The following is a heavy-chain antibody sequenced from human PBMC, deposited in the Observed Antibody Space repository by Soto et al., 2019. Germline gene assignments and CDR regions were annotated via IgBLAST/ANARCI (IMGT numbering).Heavy chain of an antibody. CDR3: ARDGVFGTVAGTPYEHDAFDI. CDR2: ISSSSSTI. J-gene: IGHJ3*02. Sequence: HPGGSLRLSCAASGFTLSSYSMNWVRQAPGKGLEWVSYISSSSSTIYYADTVKGRFTISRDNAKKSLYLQMNSLRAEDTAVYYCARDGVFGTVAGTPYEHDAFDIWGQGTMVTVSS. CDR1: GFTLSSYS. V-gene: IGHV3-48*01. D-gene: IGHD6-19*01.